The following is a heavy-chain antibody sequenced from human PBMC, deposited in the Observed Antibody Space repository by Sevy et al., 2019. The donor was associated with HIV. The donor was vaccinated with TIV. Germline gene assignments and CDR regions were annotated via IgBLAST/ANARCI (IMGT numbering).Heavy chain of an antibody. Sequence: SETLSLTCTVSGDSISNYYWSWIRQPPGKGLEWIGHIYYSGSTNYNPSLKSRVTISVDTSKNQFSLKLSSVTAADTAVYYCARGLTTVTDYWGQGTLVTVSS. CDR1: GDSISNYY. CDR2: IYYSGST. V-gene: IGHV4-59*01. CDR3: ARGLTTVTDY. J-gene: IGHJ4*02. D-gene: IGHD4-17*01.